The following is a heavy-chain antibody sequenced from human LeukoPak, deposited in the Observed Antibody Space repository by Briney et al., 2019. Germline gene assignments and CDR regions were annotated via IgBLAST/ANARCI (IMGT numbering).Heavy chain of an antibody. V-gene: IGHV4-4*02. D-gene: IGHD3-9*01. CDR1: GASISRSIW. Sequence: SETLSLTCAVSGASISRSIWWSWVRQPPGKGLEWIGEIYHGGSTNYNPSLRSRVTISVDKSKNQFSLNLSSVTAADTAIYYCARQGYDILTGYIDAFDIWGQGTMVTVSS. CDR2: IYHGGST. J-gene: IGHJ3*02. CDR3: ARQGYDILTGYIDAFDI.